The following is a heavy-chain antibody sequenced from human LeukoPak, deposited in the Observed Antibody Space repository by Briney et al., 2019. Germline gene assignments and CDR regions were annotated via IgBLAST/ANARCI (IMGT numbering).Heavy chain of an antibody. V-gene: IGHV4-4*07. D-gene: IGHD3-22*01. Sequence: SETLSLTCTVSGGSISSYYWSWIRQPAGKGLEWIGRIYTSGSTNYNPSLKSRFTMSVDTSKNQFSLKLSSVTAADTAVYYCARSTPQYYDSSGYYYTALXLDYXXQGTLVTVSS. CDR3: ARSTPQYYDSSGYYYTALXLDY. J-gene: IGHJ4*02. CDR1: GGSISSYY. CDR2: IYTSGST.